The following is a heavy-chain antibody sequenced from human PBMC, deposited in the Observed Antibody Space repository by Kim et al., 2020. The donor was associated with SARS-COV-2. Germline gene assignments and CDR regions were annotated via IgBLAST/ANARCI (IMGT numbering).Heavy chain of an antibody. CDR1: GFTFSSYS. J-gene: IGHJ2*01. CDR2: ISSSSSTI. CDR3: AREVVTAIPWYFDL. Sequence: GGSLRLSCAASGFTFSSYSMNWVRQAPGKGLEWVSYISSSSSTIYYADSVKGRFTISRDNAKNSLYLQMNSLRAEDTAVYYCAREVVTAIPWYFDLWGRGTLVTVSS. D-gene: IGHD2-21*02. V-gene: IGHV3-48*04.